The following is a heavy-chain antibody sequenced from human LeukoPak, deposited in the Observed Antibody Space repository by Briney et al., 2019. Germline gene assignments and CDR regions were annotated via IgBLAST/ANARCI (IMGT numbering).Heavy chain of an antibody. Sequence: GGSLRLSCAASGFTFDDYAMHWVRQAPGKGLEWVSGISWDSGSIGYADSVKGRFTISRDNAKNSLYLQMNRLRAEDMALYYCAKDRYSSGRSPAFDYWGQGTLVTVSS. CDR2: ISWDSGSI. D-gene: IGHD6-19*01. CDR1: GFTFDDYA. J-gene: IGHJ4*02. V-gene: IGHV3-9*03. CDR3: AKDRYSSGRSPAFDY.